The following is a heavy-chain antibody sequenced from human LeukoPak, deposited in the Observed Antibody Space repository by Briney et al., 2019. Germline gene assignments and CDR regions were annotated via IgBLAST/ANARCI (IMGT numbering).Heavy chain of an antibody. CDR1: GFTLDTYW. D-gene: IGHD6-19*01. J-gene: IGHJ4*02. CDR3: ARDHFSGCPDY. CDR2: INSDGSST. V-gene: IGHV3-74*01. Sequence: QPGGSLRLSCAASGFTLDTYWMPWVRQAPATGLVWVARINSDGSSTSYAASVKGRFTISRDNAKNTLYLQMNSLRADDTAVYYCARDHFSGCPDYWGQGTLVTVSS.